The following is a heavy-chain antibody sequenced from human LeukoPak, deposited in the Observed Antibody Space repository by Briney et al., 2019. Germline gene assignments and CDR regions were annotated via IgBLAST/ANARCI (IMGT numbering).Heavy chain of an antibody. J-gene: IGHJ6*03. D-gene: IGHD5-18*01. CDR1: GYTFTSYG. Sequence: ASVKVSCKASGYTFTSYGISWVRQAPGQGLEWMGWISAYNGNTNYAQTLQGRVTMTTDTSTSTAYMEMRSLRSDDTAVYYCAVGMGYSYGYRYYYYYMDGWGKGTTVTVSS. CDR2: ISAYNGNT. V-gene: IGHV1-18*01. CDR3: AVGMGYSYGYRYYYYYMDG.